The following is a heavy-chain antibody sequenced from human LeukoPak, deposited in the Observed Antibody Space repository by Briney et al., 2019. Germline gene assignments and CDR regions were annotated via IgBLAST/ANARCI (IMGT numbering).Heavy chain of an antibody. CDR1: GYTFTSYG. Sequence: ASVKVSCKASGYTFTSYGISWVRQAPGQGLEWMGWISAYNVNTKYAQKLQDRVTMTTDTSTTTAYLEARSLTSDDTAVYYCARGSAMAQKQLVRHFHSWGQGTLVIVSS. CDR2: ISAYNVNT. D-gene: IGHD6-6*01. J-gene: IGHJ4*02. V-gene: IGHV1-18*01. CDR3: ARGSAMAQKQLVRHFHS.